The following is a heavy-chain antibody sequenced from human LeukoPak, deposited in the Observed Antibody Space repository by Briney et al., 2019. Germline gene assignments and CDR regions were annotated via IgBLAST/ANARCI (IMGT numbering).Heavy chain of an antibody. J-gene: IGHJ4*02. Sequence: PSETLSLTCTVSGGSISSGSYYWSWIRQPAGKGLEWIRRIYTSGSTNYNPSLKSRVTISVDTSKNQFSLKLSSVTAADTAVYCCARDMVYSGYGVFDYWGQGTLVTVSS. CDR3: ARDMVYSGYGVFDY. V-gene: IGHV4-61*02. CDR2: IYTSGST. D-gene: IGHD5-12*01. CDR1: GGSISSGSYY.